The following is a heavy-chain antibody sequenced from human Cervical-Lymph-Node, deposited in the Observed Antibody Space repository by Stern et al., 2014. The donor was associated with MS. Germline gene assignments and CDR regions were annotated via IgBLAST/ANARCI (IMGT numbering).Heavy chain of an antibody. CDR3: ATQHSGGWFAFDI. D-gene: IGHD2-15*01. J-gene: IGHJ3*02. V-gene: IGHV4-59*08. CDR1: GGSISNYY. Sequence: VQLVESGPGLVKPSETLSLTCTVSGGSISNYYWSWIRQPPGKGLEWIGYIYYSGITNYNPSLKSRVTISVDSSKNQFSLRLNSLTAADTAMYYCATQHSGGWFAFDIWGQGAMVSVSS. CDR2: IYYSGIT.